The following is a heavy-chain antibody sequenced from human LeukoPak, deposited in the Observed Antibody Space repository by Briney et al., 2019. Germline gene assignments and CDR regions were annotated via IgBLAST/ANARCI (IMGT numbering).Heavy chain of an antibody. V-gene: IGHV4-39*01. CDR2: IYYSGST. Sequence: SETLSLTCTVSGGSISSSSYYWGWIRQPPGKGLEWIGSIYYSGSTYYNPSLKSRVTISVDTSKNQFSLKLSSVTAADTVVYYCARQSCSSTSCYRGYYYYYYMDVWGKGTTVTVSS. J-gene: IGHJ6*03. CDR1: GGSISSSSYY. D-gene: IGHD2-2*02. CDR3: ARQSCSSTSCYRGYYYYYYMDV.